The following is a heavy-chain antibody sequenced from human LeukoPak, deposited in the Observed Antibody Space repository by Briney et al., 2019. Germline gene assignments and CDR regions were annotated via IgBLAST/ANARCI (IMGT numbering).Heavy chain of an antibody. V-gene: IGHV3-7*05. CDR2: IKEDGSET. CDR3: ASRAGYTGSWPAFDY. J-gene: IGHJ4*02. CDR1: TFTLNNYW. D-gene: IGHD6-13*01. Sequence: PGGTLRLSCTASTFTLNNYWMSWVRQAPGKGLEWVANIKEDGSETYYVDSVKSRFTITRDNAKNSLYLQMNSLRAEDTAVYYCASRAGYTGSWPAFDYWGQGTLVTVSS.